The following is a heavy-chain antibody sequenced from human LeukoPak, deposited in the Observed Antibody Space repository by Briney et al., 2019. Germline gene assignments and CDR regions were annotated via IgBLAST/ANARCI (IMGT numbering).Heavy chain of an antibody. D-gene: IGHD5-18*01. CDR3: ARASLQKGYSSDY. J-gene: IGHJ4*02. CDR1: GYTFTSYF. V-gene: IGHV1-46*01. CDR2: INPSGGST. Sequence: ASVKVSCKASGYTFTSYFMHWVRQAPGQGLEWMGVINPSGGSTSYAQKFQGRVTMTRDTSTSTVYMELSSLRSEDTAVYYCARASLQKGYSSDYWGQGTLVTVSS.